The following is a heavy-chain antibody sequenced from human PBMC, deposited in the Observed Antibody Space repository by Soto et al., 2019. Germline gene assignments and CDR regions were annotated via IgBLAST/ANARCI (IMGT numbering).Heavy chain of an antibody. CDR1: GFTFSNFW. CDR2: IKGDGSEK. Sequence: EVRLVESGGGLVQPGGSLRLSCVGSGFTFSNFWMSWVRQAPGKGLEWVANIKGDGSEKRYADSVKGRLTISRDNAKNSVSLQMNSLRVEDTALYYCGRDEVRNGVGVWGPGTTVLVSS. V-gene: IGHV3-7*01. J-gene: IGHJ6*02. CDR3: GRDEVRNGVGV.